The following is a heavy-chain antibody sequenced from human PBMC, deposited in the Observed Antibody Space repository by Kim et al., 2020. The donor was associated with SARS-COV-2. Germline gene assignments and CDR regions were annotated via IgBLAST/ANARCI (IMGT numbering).Heavy chain of an antibody. Sequence: GGSLRLSCAASGFTFWSYWMSWVRQAPGKGLEWVAHIKEDGSLKFYADSVKGRTTISRDNAKNSLYLEMDTLRVEDTAVYYCANSIGYAFDYWGQGTKVTVSS. CDR1: GFTFWSYW. V-gene: IGHV3-7*03. CDR2: IKEDGSLK. J-gene: IGHJ4*02. CDR3: ANSIGYAFDY. D-gene: IGHD2-15*01.